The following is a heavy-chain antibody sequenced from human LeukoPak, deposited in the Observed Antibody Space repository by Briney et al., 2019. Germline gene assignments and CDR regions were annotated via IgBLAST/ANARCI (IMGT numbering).Heavy chain of an antibody. Sequence: NHGESLKISCKGSGYSFTSYWIAWVRQTPGKGLEWMGIIYPGDSDTRYRPSFQGQVTISADKSINTAYLQWSSLKASDTAMYYCARRQANLYHFDSWGQGTLVTVSS. V-gene: IGHV5-51*01. J-gene: IGHJ4*02. CDR3: ARRQANLYHFDS. CDR2: IYPGDSDT. D-gene: IGHD2-8*01. CDR1: GYSFTSYW.